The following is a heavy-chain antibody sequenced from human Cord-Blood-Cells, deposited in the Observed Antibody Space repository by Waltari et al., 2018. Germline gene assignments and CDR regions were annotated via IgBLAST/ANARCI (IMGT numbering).Heavy chain of an antibody. D-gene: IGHD3-10*01. V-gene: IGHV1-2*02. CDR3: AREPLYYYGSGSFDY. CDR1: GYTFTGYY. Sequence: QVQLVQSGAEVKKPGASVKVSCKASGYTFTGYYLPWVRQVAGQGLEWMGWINPNRGGTNYAQKFQGRVTMTRDTSISTAYMELSRLRSDDTAVYYCAREPLYYYGSGSFDYWGQGTLVTVSS. CDR2: INPNRGGT. J-gene: IGHJ4*02.